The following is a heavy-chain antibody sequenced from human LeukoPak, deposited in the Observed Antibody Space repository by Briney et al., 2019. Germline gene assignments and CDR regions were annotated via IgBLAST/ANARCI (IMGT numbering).Heavy chain of an antibody. Sequence: SETLSLTCAVYGGSFSGYYWSWIRQPPGKGLEWIGYIYYSGSTNYNPSLKSRVTISVDTSKNQFSLKLSSVTAADTAVYYCARGYYYDSSGLGYWGQGTLVTVSS. CDR3: ARGYYYDSSGLGY. CDR1: GGSFSGYY. V-gene: IGHV4-59*01. J-gene: IGHJ4*02. CDR2: IYYSGST. D-gene: IGHD3-22*01.